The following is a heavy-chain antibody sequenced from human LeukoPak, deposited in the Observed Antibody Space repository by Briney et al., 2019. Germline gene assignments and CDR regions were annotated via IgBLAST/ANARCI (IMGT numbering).Heavy chain of an antibody. J-gene: IGHJ3*02. CDR3: ARCFGSGNYRPHAFEI. CDR1: GGSISGSTYY. Sequence: PSETLSLTCTASGGSISGSTYYWGWIRQPPGKGLEWIGSIYYSGNTFYNPSLKSRVTISVDTSKHHFSLKLSSVTAADTAVYYCARCFGSGNYRPHAFEIGGQGTMVTVSS. CDR2: IYYSGNT. D-gene: IGHD3-10*01. V-gene: IGHV4-39*02.